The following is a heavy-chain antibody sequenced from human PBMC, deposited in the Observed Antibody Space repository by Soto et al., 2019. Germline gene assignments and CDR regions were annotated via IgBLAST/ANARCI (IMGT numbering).Heavy chain of an antibody. CDR1: GFTFNIYA. Sequence: EVQLLESGGDLIQPGGSLRLSCAASGFTFNIYAMAWVRQAPGKGLEWVSAISRYGDFTYYADSVEGRFTISRDNSKNTLYLQMNSLRAEDTALYYCAKDRYLDHDSRGYLFDNWGLGTLVTVSS. J-gene: IGHJ4*02. CDR2: ISRYGDFT. D-gene: IGHD3-22*01. CDR3: AKDRYLDHDSRGYLFDN. V-gene: IGHV3-23*01.